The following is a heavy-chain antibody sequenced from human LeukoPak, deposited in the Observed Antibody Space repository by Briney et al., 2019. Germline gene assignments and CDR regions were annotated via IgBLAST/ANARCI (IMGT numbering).Heavy chain of an antibody. D-gene: IGHD3-3*01. CDR3: AKDGRFLEHDV. J-gene: IGHJ6*02. CDR1: GFTFSSYA. CDR2: ISGSGDKT. Sequence: PGGSLRLSCAASGFTFSSYAMSWVRQAPGKGLEWVSVISGSGDKTYYADSVEGRFTISRDNSKNTLYLQMNSLRAEDTAVYYCAKDGRFLEHDVWGQGTTVTVSS. V-gene: IGHV3-23*01.